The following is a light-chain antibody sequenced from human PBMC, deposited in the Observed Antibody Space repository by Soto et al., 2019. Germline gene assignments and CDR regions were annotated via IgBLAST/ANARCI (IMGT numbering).Light chain of an antibody. CDR2: DVS. CDR1: HSVSSNY. CDR3: QQYGISPT. J-gene: IGKJ1*01. V-gene: IGKV3-20*01. Sequence: EIVLTQSPGTLSLSPGERATLSCRSSHSVSSNYLAWYQQKPGQAPRLLIYDVSSRATGIPDRFSGSGSGTDFPLTISRLEPVDFAVYYFQQYGISPTFGQGTKVEIK.